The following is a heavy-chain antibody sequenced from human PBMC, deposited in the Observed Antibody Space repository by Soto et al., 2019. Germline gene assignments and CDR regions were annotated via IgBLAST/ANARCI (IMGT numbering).Heavy chain of an antibody. CDR2: ISGSGGTT. J-gene: IGHJ4*02. CDR1: GFTFSSYG. V-gene: IGHV3-23*01. CDR3: AKRGPAVRASILLNHYFDL. D-gene: IGHD1-26*01. Sequence: GGSLRLSCVGSGFTFSSYGMSWVRQAPGKGLERVSGISGSGGTTYYADSVKGRFTISRDNSKNTLYLQMNSLRVEDTAVYYCAKRGPAVRASILLNHYFDLWGQGTLVTVSS.